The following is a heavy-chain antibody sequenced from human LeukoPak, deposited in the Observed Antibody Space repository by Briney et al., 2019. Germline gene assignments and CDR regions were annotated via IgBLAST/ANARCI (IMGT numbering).Heavy chain of an antibody. Sequence: GESLKISCKGSGYSFTSYWISWVRQMPGKGLEWMGRIDPSDSYTNYSPSFQGHVTISAYKSISTAYLQWSSLKASDTAMYYCARREDNWFDPWGQGTLVTVSS. CDR2: IDPSDSYT. J-gene: IGHJ5*02. CDR3: ARREDNWFDP. CDR1: GYSFTSYW. V-gene: IGHV5-10-1*01.